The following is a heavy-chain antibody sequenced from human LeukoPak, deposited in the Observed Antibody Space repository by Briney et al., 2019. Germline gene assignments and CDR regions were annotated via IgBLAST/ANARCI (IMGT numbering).Heavy chain of an antibody. Sequence: SGGSLRLSCAASGFPFDDYGMSWVRLAPGKGLEWVSGVSWNGAHTEYADSVRGRFTISRDNAKKSLYLQMNSLRVDDTALYYCARRKGPYGSGTYYDSWGQGTLVSVSS. J-gene: IGHJ4*02. CDR1: GFPFDDYG. D-gene: IGHD3-10*01. V-gene: IGHV3-20*04. CDR3: ARRKGPYGSGTYYDS. CDR2: VSWNGAHT.